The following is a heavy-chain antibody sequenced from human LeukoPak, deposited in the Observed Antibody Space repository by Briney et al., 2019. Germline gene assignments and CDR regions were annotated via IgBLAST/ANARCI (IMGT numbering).Heavy chain of an antibody. CDR3: AKHEVTAADGAGDAFGV. CDR1: VFSFSTYA. Sequence: PGGSLRLSCSTSVFSFSTYAMTWVRQAPGKGLEWVSVISGSGGTTAYADSVKGRFSISRDNSKSMLSLQMNSLRAEDTAIYYCAKHEVTAADGAGDAFGVWGQGTMVTVSS. D-gene: IGHD6-13*01. CDR2: ISGSGGTT. V-gene: IGHV3-23*01. J-gene: IGHJ3*01.